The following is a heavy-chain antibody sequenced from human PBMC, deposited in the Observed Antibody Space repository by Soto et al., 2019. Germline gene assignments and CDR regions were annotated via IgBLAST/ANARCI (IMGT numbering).Heavy chain of an antibody. CDR2: VKSKNDGGTT. Sequence: GGSLRLSCAASGFTFSNAWINWVRQTPGRGLEWVGRVKSKNDGGTTDFAAPVKGRFAISRDDSKNMVYLEMNSLQTEDTAMYYCTTYSYNTTITARFYYWAHGTLVTVSS. V-gene: IGHV3-15*07. CDR3: TTYSYNTTITARFYY. CDR1: GFTFSNAW. J-gene: IGHJ4*01. D-gene: IGHD1-26*01.